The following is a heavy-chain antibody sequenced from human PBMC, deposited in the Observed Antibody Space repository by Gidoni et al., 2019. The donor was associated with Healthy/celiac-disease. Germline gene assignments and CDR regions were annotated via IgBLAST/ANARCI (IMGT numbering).Heavy chain of an antibody. D-gene: IGHD2-21*01. J-gene: IGHJ6*02. V-gene: IGHV3-66*01. Sequence: EVQLVESGGGLVQPGGSLRLSSAASGFTVSSNYMSWVRQDPGTGLEWVSVIYSGGSTYYADSVKGRFTISRDNSKNTLYLQMNSLRAEDTAVYYCARIASYYYYYGMDVWGQGTTVTVSS. CDR3: ARIASYYYYYGMDV. CDR2: IYSGGST. CDR1: GFTVSSNY.